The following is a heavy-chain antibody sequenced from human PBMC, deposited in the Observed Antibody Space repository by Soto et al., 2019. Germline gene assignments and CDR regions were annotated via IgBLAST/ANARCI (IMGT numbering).Heavy chain of an antibody. D-gene: IGHD6-13*01. CDR3: ARTAAGALRP. J-gene: IGHJ5*02. Sequence: LETLSLTCTVSGGSISSGDYYWSWIRQPPGKGLEWIGYIYYSGSTNYNPSLKSRVTISVDTSKNQFSLKLSSVTAADTAVYYCARTAAGALRPWGQGTLVTVSS. CDR2: IYYSGST. V-gene: IGHV4-61*08. CDR1: GGSISSGDYY.